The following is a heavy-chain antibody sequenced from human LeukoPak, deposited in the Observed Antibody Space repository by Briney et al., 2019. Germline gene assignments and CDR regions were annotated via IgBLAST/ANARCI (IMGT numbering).Heavy chain of an antibody. CDR1: GGSFSGYY. CDR3: ARGAGFSFGY. CDR2: VYSSGST. Sequence: SETLSLTCAVYGGSFSGYYWSWIRQPPGKGLEWIGRVYSSGSTNYNPSLKSRVTMSVDTSENHFSLKLSSMTAADTAVYYCARGAGFSFGYWGQGTLITVSS. J-gene: IGHJ4*02. V-gene: IGHV4-59*10. D-gene: IGHD5-18*01.